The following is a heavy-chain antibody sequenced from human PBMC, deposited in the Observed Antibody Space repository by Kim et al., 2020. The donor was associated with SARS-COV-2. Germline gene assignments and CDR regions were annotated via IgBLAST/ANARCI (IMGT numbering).Heavy chain of an antibody. CDR3: GTDLIPVGLYV. CDR1: GFTFTRYA. Sequence: GGSLRLSCIVSGFTFTRYAMHWVRHAPGKGLEWVGGFSLDSNRIDYADSVKGRFTISRDFAKNSLYLQMNSLRVDDTALYYCGTDLIPVGLYVCGHGTTV. J-gene: IGHJ6*02. CDR2: FSLDSNRI. V-gene: IGHV3-9*01.